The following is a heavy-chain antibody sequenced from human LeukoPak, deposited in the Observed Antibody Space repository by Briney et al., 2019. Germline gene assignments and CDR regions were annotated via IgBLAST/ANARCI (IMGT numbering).Heavy chain of an antibody. V-gene: IGHV1-18*01. CDR1: GYTFTSYG. D-gene: IGHD6-19*01. Sequence: ASVKVSCKASGYTFTSYGISWVRQAPGQGLEWMGWISAYNGNTNYAQRLQGRVTMTTDTSTSTAYMELRSLRSDDTAVYYCARDAPLGGSSGWYHFSYYYHYGMDVWGQGTTVTVSS. CDR3: ARDAPLGGSSGWYHFSYYYHYGMDV. J-gene: IGHJ6*02. CDR2: ISAYNGNT.